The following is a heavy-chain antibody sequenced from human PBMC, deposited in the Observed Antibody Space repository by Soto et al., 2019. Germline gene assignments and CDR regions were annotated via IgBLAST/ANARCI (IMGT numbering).Heavy chain of an antibody. V-gene: IGHV3-33*01. CDR3: ARDQYYDYIWGSYRNGPFDY. J-gene: IGHJ4*02. CDR1: GFTFSSYG. CDR2: IWYDGSNK. D-gene: IGHD3-16*02. Sequence: GGSLRLSCAASGFTFSSYGMHWVRQAPGKGLEWVAVIWYDGSNKYYADSVKGRFTISRDNSKNTLYLQMNSLRAEDTAVYYCARDQYYDYIWGSYRNGPFDYWGQGTLVTVSS.